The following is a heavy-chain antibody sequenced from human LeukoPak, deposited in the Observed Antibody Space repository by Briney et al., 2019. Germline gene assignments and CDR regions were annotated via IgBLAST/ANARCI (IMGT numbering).Heavy chain of an antibody. CDR2: ITWNSGSI. D-gene: IGHD3-10*01. V-gene: IGHV3-9*01. CDR3: AKGSYGSGSYLTY. CDR1: GFTFDDYA. J-gene: IGHJ4*02. Sequence: GGSLRLSCAASGFTFDDYAMHWVRQAPGKGLEWVSGITWNSGSIRYADSVKGRFTISRDNAKNSLYLQVNSLRAEDTALYYCAKGSYGSGSYLTYWGQGTLVTVSS.